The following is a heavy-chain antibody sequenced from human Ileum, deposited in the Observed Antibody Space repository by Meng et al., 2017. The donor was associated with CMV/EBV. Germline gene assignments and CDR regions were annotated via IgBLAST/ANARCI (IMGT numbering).Heavy chain of an antibody. D-gene: IGHD2-15*01. CDR3: ARGKRVVVAALSVVDY. J-gene: IGHJ4*02. Sequence: SCKASGYTFTSYDINWVRQATGQGLEWVSSISSSSSYIYYADSVKGRFTISRDNAKNSLYLQMNSLRAEDTAVYYCARGKRVVVAALSVVDYWGQGTLVTVSS. V-gene: IGHV3-21*01. CDR1: GYTFTSYD. CDR2: ISSSSSYI.